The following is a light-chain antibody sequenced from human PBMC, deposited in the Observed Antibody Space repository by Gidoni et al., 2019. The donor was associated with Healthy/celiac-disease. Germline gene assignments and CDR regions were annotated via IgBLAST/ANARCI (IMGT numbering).Light chain of an antibody. V-gene: IGKV1-39*01. CDR2: SAS. Sequence: DIQMSQSPSSLSASAADRVTITCRASQSISSYLNWYQQKPGKAPKLLIYSASSLQSGVPSRFSGSGSGTDFTLTISSLQPEDFATYYCQQSYSTPQTFGQGTKVEIK. CDR3: QQSYSTPQT. J-gene: IGKJ1*01. CDR1: QSISSY.